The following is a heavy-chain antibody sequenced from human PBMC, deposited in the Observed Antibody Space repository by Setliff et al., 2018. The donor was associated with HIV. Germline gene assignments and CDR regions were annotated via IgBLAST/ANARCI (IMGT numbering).Heavy chain of an antibody. Sequence: PSETLSLTCAVSGGSISSSNWWSWVRQPPGKGLEWIGEIFHSENTNYNPSLKSRVTISVDKSKNQFSLKLSSVTAADTAVYYCARDIGTVTDSDYWGQGTLVTVSS. CDR2: IFHSENT. D-gene: IGHD4-4*01. J-gene: IGHJ4*02. CDR1: GGSISSSNW. V-gene: IGHV4-4*02. CDR3: ARDIGTVTDSDY.